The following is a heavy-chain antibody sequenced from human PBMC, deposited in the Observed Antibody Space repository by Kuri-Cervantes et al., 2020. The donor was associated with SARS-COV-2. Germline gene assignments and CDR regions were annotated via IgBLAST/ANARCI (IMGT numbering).Heavy chain of an antibody. CDR2: IYTSGST. Sequence: ESLKISCTVSGGSISSYYWSWIRQPAGKGLEWIGRIYTSGSTNYNPSLKSRVTISVDTSKNQFSLKLSSVTAADTAVYYCARGGDYSYWFDPWGQGTLVTVSS. CDR3: ARGGDYSYWFDP. V-gene: IGHV4-4*07. CDR1: GGSISSYY. D-gene: IGHD4-17*01. J-gene: IGHJ5*02.